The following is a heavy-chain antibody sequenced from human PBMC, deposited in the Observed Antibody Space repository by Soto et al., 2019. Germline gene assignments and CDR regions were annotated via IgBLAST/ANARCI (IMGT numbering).Heavy chain of an antibody. CDR2: IWYDGSNQ. D-gene: IGHD2-21*02. CDR3: ARYGGHSLDH. Sequence: QVQLVESGGGVVQPGRSLRLSCAASGFTFSSYGMHWVRQAPGNGLEWMAVIWYDGSNQYYGDSVNGRFTISRDNSKNTLYLQMNSLRAEDTAVYYCARYGGHSLDHWGLGALVTVCS. V-gene: IGHV3-33*01. CDR1: GFTFSSYG. J-gene: IGHJ4*02.